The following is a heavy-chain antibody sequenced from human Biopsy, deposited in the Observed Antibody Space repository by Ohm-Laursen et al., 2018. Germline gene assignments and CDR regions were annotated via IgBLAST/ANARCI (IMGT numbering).Heavy chain of an antibody. V-gene: IGHV1-69*06. CDR2: IIPMFGTT. CDR3: ASHVTYNFNGGLDY. CDR1: SVTFSSYA. Sequence: SVMVSCKSSSVTFSSYAVSWVRHAPGQGLEWMGGIIPMFGTTNYAQKFQGRLSITADKSTTAAYLELSGLRSEDTAVYYCASHVTYNFNGGLDYWGHGTLVTVSS. J-gene: IGHJ4*01. D-gene: IGHD1-14*01.